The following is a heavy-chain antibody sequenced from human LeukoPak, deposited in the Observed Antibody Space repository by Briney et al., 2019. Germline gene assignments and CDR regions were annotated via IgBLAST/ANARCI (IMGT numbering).Heavy chain of an antibody. V-gene: IGHV5-10-1*01. J-gene: IGHJ4*02. Sequence: ESLRISFKGSGYRFTSYWISWGRAMPGKGLGWMGRIDPSDSYTNYSPSFQGHVTISADKSISTAYLQWSSLKASDTAMYYCARHDSSGWFDYWGQGTLVTVSA. D-gene: IGHD6-19*01. CDR2: IDPSDSYT. CDR1: GYRFTSYW. CDR3: ARHDSSGWFDY.